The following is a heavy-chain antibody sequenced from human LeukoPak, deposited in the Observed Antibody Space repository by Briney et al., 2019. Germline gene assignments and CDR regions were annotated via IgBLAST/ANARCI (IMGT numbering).Heavy chain of an antibody. V-gene: IGHV3-23*01. D-gene: IGHD3-3*01. CDR1: GFTFAACA. CDR3: AKEAGASYYDFWSGYRHFDY. J-gene: IGHJ4*02. Sequence: GGSLRLSCEASGFTFAACAMSWVRQAPGKGLEWVSAISGSGGSTYYADSVKGRFTISRDNSKNTLYLQMNSLRAEDTAVYYCAKEAGASYYDFWSGYRHFDYWGQGTLVTVSS. CDR2: ISGSGGST.